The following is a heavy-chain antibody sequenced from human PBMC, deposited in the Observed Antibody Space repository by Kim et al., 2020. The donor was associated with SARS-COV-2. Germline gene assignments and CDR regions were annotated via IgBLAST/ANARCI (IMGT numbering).Heavy chain of an antibody. Sequence: SETLSLTCTVSGGSISSSSYYWGWIRQPPGKGLEWIGSIYYSGSTYYNPSLKSRVTISVDTSKNQFSLKLSSVTAADTAVYYCARGTAMVRGAIVDYWGRGTLVTVSS. D-gene: IGHD3-10*01. CDR2: IYYSGST. V-gene: IGHV4-39*07. CDR1: GGSISSSSYY. CDR3: ARGTAMVRGAIVDY. J-gene: IGHJ4*02.